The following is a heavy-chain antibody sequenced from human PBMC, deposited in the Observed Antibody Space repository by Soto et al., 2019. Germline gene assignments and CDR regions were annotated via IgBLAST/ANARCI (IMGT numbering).Heavy chain of an antibody. CDR3: VREADETAIVPAPWLD. CDR2: IYHSGST. J-gene: IGHJ4*03. CDR1: GGSISSSHW. V-gene: IGHV4-4*02. Sequence: QVHLQESGPGLVNPSGTLTLTCAVSGGSISSSHWWGWVRQAPGKGLEWIGEIYHSGSTNYNPSLKSRITMSVDKSKNQFSVNLSAVTAADTAVYYCVREADETAIVPAPWLDWGRGTMVTVSS. D-gene: IGHD2-21*02.